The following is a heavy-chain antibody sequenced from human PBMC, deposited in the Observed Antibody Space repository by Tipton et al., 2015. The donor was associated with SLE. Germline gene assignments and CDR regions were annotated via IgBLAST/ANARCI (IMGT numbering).Heavy chain of an antibody. D-gene: IGHD5-24*01. J-gene: IGHJ5*02. CDR2: VSSTGGA. V-gene: IGHV4-39*07. Sequence: TLSLTCTVSGGSIVSNSHYWAWVRRPPGKGLEWMGSVSSTGGAYYNPSLKSRLTTSVDTSKDQFSLRLTSVTAADTAIYYCARHGRIEMATVKGLFDPWGQGTLVIVSP. CDR3: ARHGRIEMATVKGLFDP. CDR1: GGSIVSNSHY.